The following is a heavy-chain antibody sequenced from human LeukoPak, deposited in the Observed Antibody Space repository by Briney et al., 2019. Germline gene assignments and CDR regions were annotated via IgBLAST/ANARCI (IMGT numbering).Heavy chain of an antibody. CDR3: ARVTVVAANYFDT. D-gene: IGHD2-15*01. Sequence: SETPSLTCTVSGVSISDYYWSWIRQPAGKGLEWIGRIFTSGSTDYNPSLKSRVTMSVDKSKNQFSLKLSSVAAADTAVYYCARVTVVAANYFDTWGQGILVTVSS. J-gene: IGHJ4*02. CDR1: GVSISDYY. CDR2: IFTSGST. V-gene: IGHV4-4*07.